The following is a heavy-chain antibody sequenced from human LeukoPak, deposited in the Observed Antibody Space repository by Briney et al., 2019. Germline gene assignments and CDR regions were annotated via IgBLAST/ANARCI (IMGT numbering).Heavy chain of an antibody. Sequence: PSETLSLTCTVSGGSISSNSYYWGWIRQPPGKGLEWIGSMYYSGSTYYNPSLKSRVTISVDTSKNQFSLKLSSVTAADTAVYYCAREGNNYVWGSYRPQSIDYWGQGTLVTVSS. J-gene: IGHJ4*02. CDR1: GGSISSNSYY. CDR3: AREGNNYVWGSYRPQSIDY. D-gene: IGHD3-16*02. CDR2: MYYSGST. V-gene: IGHV4-39*02.